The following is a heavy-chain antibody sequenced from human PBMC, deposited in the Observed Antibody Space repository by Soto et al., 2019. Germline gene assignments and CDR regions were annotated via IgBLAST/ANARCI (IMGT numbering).Heavy chain of an antibody. D-gene: IGHD1-7*01. CDR2: IWYDGSNK. V-gene: IGHV3-33*01. Sequence: QVQLVESGGGVVQPGRSLRLSCAASGFIFSNHGTHWVRQAPGKGLEWVAVIWYDGSNKYYADSVKGRFTISRDNSKNTLYLQMSSLRVEDTAVYYCTRDENSYFDYWGQGTLVTVSS. CDR3: TRDENSYFDY. J-gene: IGHJ4*02. CDR1: GFIFSNHG.